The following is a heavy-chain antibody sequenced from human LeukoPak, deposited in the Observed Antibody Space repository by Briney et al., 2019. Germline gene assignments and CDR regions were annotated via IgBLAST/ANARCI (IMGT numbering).Heavy chain of an antibody. CDR2: ISSSSSYI. D-gene: IGHD4-17*01. J-gene: IGHJ4*02. CDR1: GFTFSIYS. V-gene: IGHV3-21*01. Sequence: PGGSLRLSCASSGFTFSIYSMNWVRQAPGKGLEWVSSISSSSSYIYYADPVKSRFTISRDNAKNSLYLQMNSLRAEDTAVYYCARDSTLTVTETNFDYWGQGTLVTVSS. CDR3: ARDSTLTVTETNFDY.